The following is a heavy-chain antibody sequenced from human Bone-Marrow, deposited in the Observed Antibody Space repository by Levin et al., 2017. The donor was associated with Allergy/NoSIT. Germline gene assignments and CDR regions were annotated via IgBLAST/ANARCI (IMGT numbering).Heavy chain of an antibody. V-gene: IGHV3-7*04. J-gene: IGHJ4*02. CDR2: IKPDGTEQ. D-gene: IGHD5-12*01. CDR3: ARGLEWLRIGPADY. Sequence: GGSLRLSCAASGFTFSSFWMNWVRQAPGKGLEWVATIKPDGTEQYYVDSVEGRFTISRDNANNSVYLQMRNLRVEDTALYYCARGLEWLRIGPADYWGRGTLVFVSS. CDR1: GFTFSSFW.